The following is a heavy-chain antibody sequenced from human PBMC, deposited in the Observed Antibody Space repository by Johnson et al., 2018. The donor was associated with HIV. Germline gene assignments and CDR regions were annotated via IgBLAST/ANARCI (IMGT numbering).Heavy chain of an antibody. J-gene: IGHJ3*02. CDR1: GFTFSNAW. CDR2: ISTSGDTT. D-gene: IGHD6-13*01. CDR3: AKDQWSSSWTNDAFDI. V-gene: IGHV3-11*04. Sequence: QVQLVESGGGLVKPGGSLRLSCAASGFTFSNAWMSWIRQAPGKGLEWVSYISTSGDTTYYADSVKGRFTISRDTAENSLYLQMNSLRVEDTAVYYCAKDQWSSSWTNDAFDIWGQGTMVTVSS.